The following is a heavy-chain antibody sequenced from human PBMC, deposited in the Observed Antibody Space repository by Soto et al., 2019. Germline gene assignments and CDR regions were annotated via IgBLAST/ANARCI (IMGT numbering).Heavy chain of an antibody. J-gene: IGHJ6*02. Sequence: GESLKISCKGSGYRFTSYWINWVRQMPGKGLEWMGRIDPSDSYTNYSPSFQGHVTISADKSISTAYLQWSSLKASDTAIYYCAKGVWSGSLYCCLDVSGQGLTLTVS. V-gene: IGHV5-10-1*01. CDR1: GYRFTSYW. D-gene: IGHD3-3*01. CDR2: IDPSDSYT. CDR3: AKGVWSGSLYCCLDV.